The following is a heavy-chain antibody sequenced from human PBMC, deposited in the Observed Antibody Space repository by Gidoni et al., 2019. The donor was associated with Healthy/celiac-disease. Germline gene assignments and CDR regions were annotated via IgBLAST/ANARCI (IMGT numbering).Heavy chain of an antibody. D-gene: IGHD6-6*01. CDR1: GFTFSSYG. CDR3: ARDIDYSSSSYYYYGMDV. J-gene: IGHJ6*02. Sequence: QVQLVESGGGVVQPGRSLSLSCAASGFTFSSYGMHWVRQAPGKGLEWVAVIWYDGSNKYYADSVKGRFTISRDNSKNTLYLQMNSLRAEDTAVYYCARDIDYSSSSYYYYGMDVWGQGTTVTVSS. CDR2: IWYDGSNK. V-gene: IGHV3-33*01.